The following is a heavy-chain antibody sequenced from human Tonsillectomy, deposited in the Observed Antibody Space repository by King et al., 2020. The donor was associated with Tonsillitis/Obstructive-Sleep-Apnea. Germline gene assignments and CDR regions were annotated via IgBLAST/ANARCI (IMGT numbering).Heavy chain of an antibody. V-gene: IGHV2-5*02. CDR1: DFSLTTGGVG. CDR3: AHQNEETCCDP. CDR2: IYWDDEN. J-gene: IGHJ5*02. Sequence: TLKESGPTLVKPTQTLTLTCTFSDFSLTTGGVGVGWIRQPPGKALEWLAPIYWDDENRYSPSLKSRLTINKETSKNQAVLTMTNMDTVDTATYYCAHQNEETCCDPWGQAALVTV. D-gene: IGHD1-1*01.